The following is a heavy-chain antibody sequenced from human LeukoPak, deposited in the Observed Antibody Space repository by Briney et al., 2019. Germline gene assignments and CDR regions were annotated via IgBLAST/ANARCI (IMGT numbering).Heavy chain of an antibody. CDR2: IYSGGTT. J-gene: IGHJ2*01. D-gene: IGHD3-3*02. V-gene: IGHV3-53*01. Sequence: GGSLRLSCAASGFTASTYYMNWVRQAPGKGLEWVSIIYSGGTTYYADSVKGRFIISRDTSKNTLSLQMNSLRAEDTAVYFCARVGDHFHWNLDLWGRGTLVTVSS. CDR3: ARVGDHFHWNLDL. CDR1: GFTASTYY.